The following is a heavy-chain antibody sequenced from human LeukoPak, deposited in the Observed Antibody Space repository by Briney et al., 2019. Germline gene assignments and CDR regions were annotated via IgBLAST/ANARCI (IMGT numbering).Heavy chain of an antibody. D-gene: IGHD3-10*01. CDR1: GYTFTSYG. CDR2: ISAYNGNT. V-gene: IGHV1-18*01. CDR3: ARGPITMVRGVIITYYFDY. J-gene: IGHJ4*02. Sequence: ASVKVSCKASGYTFTSYGISWVRQAPGQGLEWMGWISAYNGNTNYAQKLQGRVTMTTDTSTSTAYMELRSLRSDDTAVYYCARGPITMVRGVIITYYFDYWGQGTLVTVSS.